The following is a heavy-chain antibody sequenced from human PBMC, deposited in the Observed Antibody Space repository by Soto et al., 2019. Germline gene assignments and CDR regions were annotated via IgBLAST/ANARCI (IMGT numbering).Heavy chain of an antibody. CDR1: GYTFTSYD. D-gene: IGHD3-10*01. V-gene: IGHV1-8*01. Sequence: QVNLVQSGAEVKKPGASVKVSCKASGYTFTSYDINWVRQVAGQGLEWMGWMNPNSGDTAYAQEFQDRVTMSRNTSISIAYMELSSLRPADTAVYYCARGLKMLRVFGLKTYYYYYMDVWGKGTTVTLSS. J-gene: IGHJ6*03. CDR2: MNPNSGDT. CDR3: ARGLKMLRVFGLKTYYYYYMDV.